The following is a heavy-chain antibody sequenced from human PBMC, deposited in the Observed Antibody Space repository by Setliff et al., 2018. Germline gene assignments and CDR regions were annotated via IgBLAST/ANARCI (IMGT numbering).Heavy chain of an antibody. V-gene: IGHV1-69*05. CDR3: ASTENYLDSRGYYVYYFDY. CDR1: GGTFSTYA. J-gene: IGHJ4*02. CDR2: IIPIFGTA. Sequence: SVTVSCKTSGGTFSTYAISWVRQAPGQGLEWMGGIIPIFGTANYAQKFQGRVTITTDESTSTAHMELSSLRSEDTAVYYCASTENYLDSRGYYVYYFDYWGQGTLVTVSS. D-gene: IGHD3-22*01.